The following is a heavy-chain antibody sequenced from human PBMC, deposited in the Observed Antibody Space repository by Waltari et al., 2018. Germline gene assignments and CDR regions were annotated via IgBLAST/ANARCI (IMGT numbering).Heavy chain of an antibody. D-gene: IGHD6-13*01. CDR2: IYYSGST. J-gene: IGHJ5*02. Sequence: QLQLQESGPGLVKPSETLSLTCTVSGGSISSSSYYWGWIRQPPGKGLEWIGSIYYSGSTYYNPSLKSRVTISVDTSKNQFSLKLSSVTAADTAVYYSARVGGIIAAAGTWGQGTLVTVSS. V-gene: IGHV4-39*07. CDR3: ARVGGIIAAAGT. CDR1: GGSISSSSYY.